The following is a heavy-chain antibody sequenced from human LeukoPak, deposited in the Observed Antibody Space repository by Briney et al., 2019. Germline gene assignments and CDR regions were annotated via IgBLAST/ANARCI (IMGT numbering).Heavy chain of an antibody. D-gene: IGHD6-19*01. CDR2: IYTSGST. CDR1: GGSIGHYY. J-gene: IGHJ4*02. Sequence: NPSETLSLTCTVSGGSIGHYYWTWIRQPAGKGLEWIGRIYTSGSTRCNPSLKSRVTMSVDTSQNQFSLKLSSVTAADTAMYYCAREDSTGWYGVDYWSQGTLVTVSS. V-gene: IGHV4-4*07. CDR3: AREDSTGWYGVDY.